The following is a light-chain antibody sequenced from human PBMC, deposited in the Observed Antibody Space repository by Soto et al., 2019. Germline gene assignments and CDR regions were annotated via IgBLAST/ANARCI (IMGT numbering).Light chain of an antibody. Sequence: QSALTQPASVSGSPGQSITISCTGTSSDVGGYNYVSWYQHHPGKAPKPLIYDVSNRPSGVSNRFSGSKSENTASLTISGLQPEDEADYYCSSYTTSNTRQIVFGTGTKVTVL. CDR2: DVS. V-gene: IGLV2-14*03. CDR3: SSYTTSNTRQIV. J-gene: IGLJ1*01. CDR1: SSDVGGYNY.